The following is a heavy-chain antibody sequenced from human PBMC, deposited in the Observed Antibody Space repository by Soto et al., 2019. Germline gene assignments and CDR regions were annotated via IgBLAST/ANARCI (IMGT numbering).Heavy chain of an antibody. CDR3: ARDLNTYYDFWSGYYDY. V-gene: IGHV3-21*01. J-gene: IGHJ4*02. CDR2: ISSSSSYI. CDR1: GFTFSSYS. D-gene: IGHD3-3*01. Sequence: EVQLVESGGGLVKPGGSLRLSCAASGFTFSSYSMNWVRQAPGKGLEWVSSISSSSSYIYYADSVKGRFTISRDNAKNSLYLQMNSLRAEDTAVYYRARDLNTYYDFWSGYYDYWGQGTLVTVSS.